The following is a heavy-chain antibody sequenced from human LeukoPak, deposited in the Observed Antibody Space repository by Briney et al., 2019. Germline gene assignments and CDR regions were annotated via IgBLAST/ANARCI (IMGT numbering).Heavy chain of an antibody. CDR3: ARPGAAAGFAY. CDR2: MKPNSGNT. Sequence: ASVKVSCKASGYSFSIYDINWVRQAPGQGLEWMGLMKPNSGNTDSAQKFQGRITMTTNTSIETAYMELSSLRSEDTTVYYCARPGAAAGFAYWGQGTLVTVSS. J-gene: IGHJ4*02. V-gene: IGHV1-8*01. CDR1: GYSFSIYD. D-gene: IGHD6-13*01.